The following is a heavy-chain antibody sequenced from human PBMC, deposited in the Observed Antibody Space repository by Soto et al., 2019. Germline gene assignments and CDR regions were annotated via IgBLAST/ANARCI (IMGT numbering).Heavy chain of an antibody. CDR3: ARVPHRGITMCGVVKDYYYYGMDV. D-gene: IGHD3-3*01. Sequence: GASVKVSCKASGYTFTSYDINWVRQATGQGLEWMGWMNPNSGNTGYAQKFQGRVTMTRNTSISTAYMELSSLRSEDTAVYYCARVPHRGITMCGVVKDYYYYGMDVWGQGTTVTVSS. J-gene: IGHJ6*02. CDR2: MNPNSGNT. V-gene: IGHV1-8*01. CDR1: GYTFTSYD.